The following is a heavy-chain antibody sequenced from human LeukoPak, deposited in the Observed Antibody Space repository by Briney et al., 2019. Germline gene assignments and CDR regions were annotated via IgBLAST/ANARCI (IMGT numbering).Heavy chain of an antibody. CDR2: IYTSGST. D-gene: IGHD5-24*01. J-gene: IGHJ4*02. CDR3: AREGIGRWLQFCDY. V-gene: IGHV4-4*07. CDR1: GGSISSYY. Sequence: SETLSLTCTVSGGSISSYYWSWIRQPAGKGLEWIGRIYTSGSTNYNPSLKSRVTMSVDTSKNQFSLKLSSVTAADTAVYFCAREGIGRWLQFCDYWGQGTLVTVSS.